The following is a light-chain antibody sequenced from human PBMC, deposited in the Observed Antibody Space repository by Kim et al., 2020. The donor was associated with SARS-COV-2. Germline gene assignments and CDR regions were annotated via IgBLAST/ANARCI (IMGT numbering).Light chain of an antibody. J-gene: IGLJ2*01. CDR1: SLKSYS. CDR3: NSRDSSGNHLV. CDR2: GKN. V-gene: IGLV3-19*01. Sequence: LGQTARITGPEDSLKSYSESWYQQKPGQAPVLVIYGKNNRPSGIPDRFSGSSSGNTASLTITGAQAEDEADYYCNSRDSSGNHLVFGGGTKLTVL.